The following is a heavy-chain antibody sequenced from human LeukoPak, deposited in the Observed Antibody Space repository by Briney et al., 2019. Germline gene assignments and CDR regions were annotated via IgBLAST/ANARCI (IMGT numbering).Heavy chain of an antibody. D-gene: IGHD3-3*01. CDR3: AATSFRSGSLSGVHGYLYMEV. Sequence: ASVKVSCTASGDTFSNSVISWVRLAPGQGLEWMGAIIPLAGTKNHAQKFQGRLTMTTDDSRTTAFMELSGLRSDDTAVYYCAATSFRSGSLSGVHGYLYMEVWGKGTTVFVSS. CDR1: GDTFSNSV. V-gene: IGHV1-69*05. J-gene: IGHJ6*03. CDR2: IIPLAGTK.